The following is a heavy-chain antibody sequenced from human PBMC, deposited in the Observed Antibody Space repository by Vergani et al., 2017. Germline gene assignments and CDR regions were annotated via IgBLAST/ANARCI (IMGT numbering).Heavy chain of an antibody. CDR2: ISGSGGST. CDR1: GFTFSSYA. J-gene: IGHJ4*02. V-gene: IGHV3-23*01. D-gene: IGHD4-23*01. Sequence: EVQLLESGGGVVQPGGSLRLSCAASGFTFSSYAMSWVRQAPGKGLEWVSGISGSGGSTYYADAVKGRFTISRDKSKNTLYLQMNSLRAEDTAVYYCAKVGAYGGKVLPYYFDYWGQGTLVTVSS. CDR3: AKVGAYGGKVLPYYFDY.